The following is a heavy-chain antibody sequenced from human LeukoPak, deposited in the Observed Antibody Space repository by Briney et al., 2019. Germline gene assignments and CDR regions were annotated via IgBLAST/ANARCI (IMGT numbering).Heavy chain of an antibody. J-gene: IGHJ4*02. D-gene: IGHD1-1*01. Sequence: TLSLTRTVSLVSISSYNCSWIRQPPRKGLEWIGFIYYTGSTHYNTFLKSRVTVSIDTSKNQFSLKLSAVTAADTAVYYCARQYIQPPHYFDYWGQGTLVTVSS. V-gene: IGHV4-59*08. CDR2: IYYTGST. CDR1: LVSISSYN. CDR3: ARQYIQPPHYFDY.